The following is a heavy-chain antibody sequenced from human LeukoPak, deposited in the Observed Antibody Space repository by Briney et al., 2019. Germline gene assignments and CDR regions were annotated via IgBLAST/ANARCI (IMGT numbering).Heavy chain of an antibody. D-gene: IGHD6-13*01. J-gene: IGHJ6*03. CDR1: GFTFSSYW. CDR3: AKDRVAAVGLDYYYFNMDV. Sequence: GGSLRLSCAASGFTFSSYWMHWVRQAPGKGLVWVSRINSDGSSTSYADSVKGRFTISRDNAKNTLYLQMNSLRAEDTAVYHCAKDRVAAVGLDYYYFNMDVWGKGTTVTVAS. V-gene: IGHV3-74*01. CDR2: INSDGSST.